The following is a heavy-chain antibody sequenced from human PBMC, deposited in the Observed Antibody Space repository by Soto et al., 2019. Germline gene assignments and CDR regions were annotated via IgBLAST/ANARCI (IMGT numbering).Heavy chain of an antibody. D-gene: IGHD3-10*01. V-gene: IGHV4-31*03. J-gene: IGHJ4*02. CDR3: ARSPENYYGSGSYFFDN. Sequence: SETLSLTCTISSGSISSRDYYWSWIRQHPGKGLEWIGYIYYSGNTNYNPSLKSRVTISLDTSKNQFSLKSSSVNAADTAVYYCARSPENYYGSGSYFFDNWGQGTLVTVSS. CDR1: SGSISSRDYY. CDR2: IYYSGNT.